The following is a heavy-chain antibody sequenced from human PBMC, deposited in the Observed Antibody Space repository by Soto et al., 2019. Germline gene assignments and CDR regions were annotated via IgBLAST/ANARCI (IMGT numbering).Heavy chain of an antibody. D-gene: IGHD5-12*01. V-gene: IGHV3-48*01. CDR2: ISSSSSTI. Sequence: EVQLVESGGGLVQPGGSLRLSCAASGFTFSSYSMNWVRQAPGKGLEWVSYISSSSSTIYYADSVKGRFTISRDNAKNSLYLQMNSLRAEDTAVYYCARADSGYAHGYYYYGMDVWGQGTTVTDSS. J-gene: IGHJ6*02. CDR3: ARADSGYAHGYYYYGMDV. CDR1: GFTFSSYS.